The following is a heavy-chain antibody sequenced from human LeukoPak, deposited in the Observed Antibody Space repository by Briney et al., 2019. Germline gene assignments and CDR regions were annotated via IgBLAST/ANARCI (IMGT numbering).Heavy chain of an antibody. CDR1: GGSFSGYY. CDR2: MNHSGSN. J-gene: IGHJ6*03. CDR3: ARGSTIRGYYYYYMDV. D-gene: IGHD2-2*01. Sequence: PSETLSLTCAVYGGSFSGYYWSWIRQPPGKGLEWIGEMNHSGSNNYNPSLKSRVTISVDTSKNQFSLKLSSVTAADTAVYYCARGSTIRGYYYYYMDVWGKGTTVTVSS. V-gene: IGHV4-34*01.